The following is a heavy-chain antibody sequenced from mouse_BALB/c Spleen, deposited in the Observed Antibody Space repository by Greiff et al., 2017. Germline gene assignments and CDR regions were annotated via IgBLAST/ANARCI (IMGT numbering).Heavy chain of an antibody. CDR2: IDPANGNT. CDR1: GFNIKDTY. J-gene: IGHJ4*01. D-gene: IGHD1-2*01. V-gene: IGHV14-3*02. Sequence: VHVKQSGAELVKPGASVKLSCTASGFNIKDTYMHWVKQRPEQGLEWIGRIDPANGNTKYDPKFQGKATITADTSSNTAYLQLSSLTSEDTAVYYCASATARAMDYWGQGTSVTVSS. CDR3: ASATARAMDY.